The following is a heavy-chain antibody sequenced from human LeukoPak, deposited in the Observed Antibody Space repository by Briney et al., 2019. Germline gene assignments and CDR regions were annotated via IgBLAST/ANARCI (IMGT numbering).Heavy chain of an antibody. CDR3: ARGSRAGRSGFDP. J-gene: IGHJ5*02. Sequence: GGSLRLSCAASGFTFSTYSMNWVRQAPGKGLEWVSYISSGSSTIYYADSVKGRFTISRDNAKNSLYLQMNSLRAEDTAVYYCARGSRAGRSGFDPWGQGTLVTVSS. CDR1: GFTFSTYS. V-gene: IGHV3-48*04. CDR2: ISSGSSTI.